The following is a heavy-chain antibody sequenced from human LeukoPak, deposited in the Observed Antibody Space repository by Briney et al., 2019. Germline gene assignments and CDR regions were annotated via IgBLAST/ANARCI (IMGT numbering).Heavy chain of an antibody. D-gene: IGHD3-3*01. Sequence: SETLSLTCTVSGGSISSYYWSWIRQTPGKGLEWIGYIYYSGSTNYNPSLKSRVTISVDTSKNQFSLKLSSVTAADTAVYYCARVPITILGVASDYFDYWGQGTLVTVSS. CDR1: GGSISSYY. CDR3: ARVPITILGVASDYFDY. J-gene: IGHJ4*02. V-gene: IGHV4-59*01. CDR2: IYYSGST.